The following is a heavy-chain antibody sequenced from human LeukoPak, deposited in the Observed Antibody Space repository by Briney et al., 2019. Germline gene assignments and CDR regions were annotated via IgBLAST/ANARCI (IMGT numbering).Heavy chain of an antibody. J-gene: IGHJ4*02. CDR3: SSGYYYGGFDY. Sequence: PGGSPRLSCAASGFTFSSYWMHWVRQAPGKGLVWVSRINSDGSSTSYADSVKGRFTISRDNAKNTLYLQMNSLRAEDTAVYYCSSGYYYGGFDYWGQGTLVTVSS. CDR2: INSDGSST. D-gene: IGHD3-22*01. V-gene: IGHV3-74*01. CDR1: GFTFSSYW.